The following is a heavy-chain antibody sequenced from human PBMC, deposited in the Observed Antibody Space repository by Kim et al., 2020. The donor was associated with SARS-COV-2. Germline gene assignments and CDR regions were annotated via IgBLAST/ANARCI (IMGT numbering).Heavy chain of an antibody. V-gene: IGHV3-20*01. Sequence: GGSLRLSCAASGFTFDDYGMSWVRQAPGKGLEWVSGINWNGGSTGYADSVKGRFTISRDNAKNSLYLQMNSLRAEDTALYHCARASANYGSGSYYSDPFGYYYYYGMDGWGEGTTVTVSS. J-gene: IGHJ6*04. D-gene: IGHD3-10*01. CDR2: INWNGGST. CDR3: ARASANYGSGSYYSDPFGYYYYYGMDG. CDR1: GFTFDDYG.